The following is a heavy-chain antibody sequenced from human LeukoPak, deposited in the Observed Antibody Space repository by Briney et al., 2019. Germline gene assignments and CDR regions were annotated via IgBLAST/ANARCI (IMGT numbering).Heavy chain of an antibody. V-gene: IGHV1-2*06. CDR2: INPNSGGT. Sequence: ASVKVSCKASGYTFTGYYMHWVRQAPGQGLEWMGRINPNSGGTNYAQKFQGRVTMTRDTSISTAYMELSRRRYDDTAVYYCASDPRVVVVAATPYYYYYYYMDVWGKGTTVTVSS. J-gene: IGHJ6*03. CDR1: GYTFTGYY. CDR3: ASDPRVVVVAATPYYYYYYYMDV. D-gene: IGHD2-15*01.